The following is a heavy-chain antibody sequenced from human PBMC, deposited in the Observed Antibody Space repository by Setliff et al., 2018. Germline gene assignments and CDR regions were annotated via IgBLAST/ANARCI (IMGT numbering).Heavy chain of an antibody. CDR3: ARHSSWGNVWGSYRYNFFGY. CDR2: INQSGST. D-gene: IGHD3-16*02. V-gene: IGHV4-34*01. J-gene: IGHJ4*02. CDR1: GGSFSGYY. Sequence: PSETLSLTCAVYGGSFSGYYWSWIRQPPGKGLEWVGEINQSGSTTYNPSLKGRVTISLDTSKNQFSLKLSSVTAADTAVYYCARHSSWGNVWGSYRYNFFGYWGQGTLVTVSS.